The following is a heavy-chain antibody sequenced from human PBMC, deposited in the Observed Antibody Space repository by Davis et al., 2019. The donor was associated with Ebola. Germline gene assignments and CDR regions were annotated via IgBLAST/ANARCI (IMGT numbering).Heavy chain of an antibody. CDR1: GYTFTSYG. CDR2: ISAYNGNT. V-gene: IGHV1-18*01. J-gene: IGHJ6*03. D-gene: IGHD2-2*01. CDR3: ARVKAAAPYYYYYMDV. Sequence: ASVKVSCKASGYTFTSYGISWVRQAPGQGLEWMGWISAYNGNTNYAQKLQGRVTMTTDTSTSTAYMELSSLRSEDTAVYYCARVKAAAPYYYYYMDVWGKGTTVTVSS.